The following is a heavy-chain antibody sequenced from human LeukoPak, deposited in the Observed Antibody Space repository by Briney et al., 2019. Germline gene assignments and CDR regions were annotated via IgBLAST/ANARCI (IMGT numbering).Heavy chain of an antibody. CDR1: GFTFSSYW. V-gene: IGHV3-7*01. Sequence: GGSLRLSCAASGFTFSSYWMSWVRQAPGKGLEWVANIKQDGSEKYYVDSVKGRFTISRDNAKNSLYLQMNSLRAEDTAVYYCARGRDSSGSPYDAFDIWGQGTMVTVSS. J-gene: IGHJ3*02. D-gene: IGHD3-22*01. CDR3: ARGRDSSGSPYDAFDI. CDR2: IKQDGSEK.